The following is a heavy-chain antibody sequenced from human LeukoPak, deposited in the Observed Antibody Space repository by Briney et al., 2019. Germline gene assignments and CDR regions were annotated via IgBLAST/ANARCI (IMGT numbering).Heavy chain of an antibody. V-gene: IGHV3-23*01. J-gene: IGHJ4*02. CDR3: AKERMTTTSFDY. D-gene: IGHD4-11*01. CDR2: ISASGGTT. Sequence: GGSLRLSCAASGFTFSSYAMNWVRQAPGKGLEWVSDISASGGTTHYADSVKGRFTISRDNSKNMLYLQMNSLRAEDTAVYYCAKERMTTTSFDYWGQGTLATVSS. CDR1: GFTFSSYA.